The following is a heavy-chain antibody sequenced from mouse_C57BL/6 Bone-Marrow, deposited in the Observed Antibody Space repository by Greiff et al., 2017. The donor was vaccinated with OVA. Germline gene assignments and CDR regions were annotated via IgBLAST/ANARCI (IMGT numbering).Heavy chain of an antibody. J-gene: IGHJ2*01. Sequence: EVQLVESGGDLVKPGGSLKLSCAASGFTFGSYGMSWVRQTPDKRLEWVATISSGGSYTYYPDSVKGRFTISRDNAKNTLYLQMSSLKSEDTAMYYCARMVYYFDYWGQGTTLTVSS. D-gene: IGHD1-1*02. CDR1: GFTFGSYG. V-gene: IGHV5-6*01. CDR3: ARMVYYFDY. CDR2: ISSGGSYT.